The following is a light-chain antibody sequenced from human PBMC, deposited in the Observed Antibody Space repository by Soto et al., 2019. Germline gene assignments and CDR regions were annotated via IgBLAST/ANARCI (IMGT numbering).Light chain of an antibody. CDR3: SSYTSITTDV. CDR1: SSDVGAYNY. J-gene: IGLJ1*01. CDR2: DVS. Sequence: QSVLTQPASVSGSPGQSITISCTGTSSDVGAYNYVSWYRQHPGKAPRLMIYDVSNRPSGVSNRFSGSKSGNTASLTISGLQAEDEADYYCSSYTSITTDVFGGGTKVTVL. V-gene: IGLV2-14*01.